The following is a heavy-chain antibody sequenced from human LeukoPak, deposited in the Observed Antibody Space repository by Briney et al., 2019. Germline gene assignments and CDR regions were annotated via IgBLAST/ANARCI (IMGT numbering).Heavy chain of an antibody. D-gene: IGHD3-3*01. CDR3: AKDREYYDFWSGYYDAFDI. V-gene: IGHV3-30*02. J-gene: IGHJ3*02. CDR1: GFTFSSYG. CDR2: MRYDGSNK. Sequence: PGGSLRLSCAASGFTFSSYGMHWVRQAPGKGLEWVAFMRYDGSNKYYADSVKGRFTISRDNSKNTLYLQMNSLRAEDTAVYYCAKDREYYDFWSGYYDAFDIWGQGTMVTVSS.